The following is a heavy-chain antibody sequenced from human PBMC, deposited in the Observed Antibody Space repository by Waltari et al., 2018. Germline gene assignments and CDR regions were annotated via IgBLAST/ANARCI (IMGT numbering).Heavy chain of an antibody. J-gene: IGHJ6*03. CDR1: GGSISTYY. Sequence: QVELQESGPGLVKASETLSLTCTVSGGSISTYYWSWIRQPSVKGLEYIGYVYYTGTNNYNPSLNNRVTISLYTSKNQFSLKVNSLTAADTAVYYCARADSSTAYFYYYMDVWGTGTTVTVSS. V-gene: IGHV4-59*01. CDR2: VYYTGTN. D-gene: IGHD6-13*01. CDR3: ARADSSTAYFYYYMDV.